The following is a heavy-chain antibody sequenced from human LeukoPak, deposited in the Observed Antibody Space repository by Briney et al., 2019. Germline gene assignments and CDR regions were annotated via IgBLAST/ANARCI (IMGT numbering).Heavy chain of an antibody. CDR2: ISGSGGST. V-gene: IGHV3-23*01. J-gene: IGHJ3*02. D-gene: IGHD6-13*01. CDR1: GFTFSSYA. CDR3: AKDLGADSSSWSFDDAFDI. Sequence: PGGPLRLSCAASGFTFSSYAMSWVRQAPGKGLEWVSAISGSGGSTYYADSVKGRFTISRDNSKNTLYLQMNSLRAEDTAVYYCAKDLGADSSSWSFDDAFDIWGQGTMVTVSS.